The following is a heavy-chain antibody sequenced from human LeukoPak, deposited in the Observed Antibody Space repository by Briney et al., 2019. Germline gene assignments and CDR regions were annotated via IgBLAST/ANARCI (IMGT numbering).Heavy chain of an antibody. V-gene: IGHV3-21*01. CDR3: ARVGVGYYGSGSYFDY. J-gene: IGHJ4*02. CDR1: GFTFSNYN. Sequence: GGSLRLSCAASGFTFSNYNMNWVRQAPGKGLEWVSSISSTSSYIYYADPVKGRFTISRDNAKNSLYLQMNSLRAEDTAVYFCARVGVGYYGSGSYFDYWGQGTLVTVSS. CDR2: ISSTSSYI. D-gene: IGHD3-10*01.